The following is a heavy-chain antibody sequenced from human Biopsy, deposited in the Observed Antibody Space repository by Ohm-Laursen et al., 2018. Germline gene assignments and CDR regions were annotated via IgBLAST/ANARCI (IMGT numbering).Heavy chain of an antibody. Sequence: LSCAASGVTLCGYAMNCVRQAPGKGLEWVSSITGGGNYINYADSVRGRFTISRDNSKNSVYLAMSSLRAEDTAVYFCATAANAPPYFDLWGRGTVVTVSS. CDR2: ITGGGNYI. CDR3: ATAANAPPYFDL. CDR1: GVTLCGYA. V-gene: IGHV3-21*06. J-gene: IGHJ4*02. D-gene: IGHD6-13*01.